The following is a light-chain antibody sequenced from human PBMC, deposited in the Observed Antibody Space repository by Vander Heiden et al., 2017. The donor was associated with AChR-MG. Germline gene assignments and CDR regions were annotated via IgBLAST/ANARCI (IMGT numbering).Light chain of an antibody. J-gene: IGKJ1*01. CDR1: QSVRTN. Sequence: EIVMTQSPATLSVSPGERATLSCRASQSVRTNLAWFQQKPGQAPRLLMYGASTRATGIPARFTGSGSGTEFTLTISSLQSEDFAVYYCQQDDNWPRTFGQGTKVEIK. CDR3: QQDDNWPRT. V-gene: IGKV3-15*01. CDR2: GAS.